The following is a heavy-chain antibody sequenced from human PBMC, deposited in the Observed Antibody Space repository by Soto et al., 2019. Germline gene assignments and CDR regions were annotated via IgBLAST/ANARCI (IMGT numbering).Heavy chain of an antibody. V-gene: IGHV1-69*05. CDR3: ARGGEYSGYEYYYYGMDV. J-gene: IGHJ6*02. D-gene: IGHD5-12*01. Sequence: SVKVSCKASGGTFSSYAISWVRQAPGRGLEWMGGIIPIFGTANYAQKFQGRVTMTTDESTSTAYMELRGLRSEDTAVYYCARGGEYSGYEYYYYGMDVWGQGTTVTVSS. CDR2: IIPIFGTA. CDR1: GGTFSSYA.